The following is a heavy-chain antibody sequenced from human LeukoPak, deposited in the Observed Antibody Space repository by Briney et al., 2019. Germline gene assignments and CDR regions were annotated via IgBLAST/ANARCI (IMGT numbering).Heavy chain of an antibody. CDR2: INPKNGGT. Sequence: ASVKVSCKASGYTFTGYYMHWVRQAPGQGREWMGWINPKNGGTKLAQRFQGRVILTRDTSINTAYMELSSLTSDDTAIYFCARDPSHYYYTDVWGKGTTVTVSS. CDR3: ARDPSHYYYTDV. CDR1: GYTFTGYY. J-gene: IGHJ6*03. V-gene: IGHV1-2*02.